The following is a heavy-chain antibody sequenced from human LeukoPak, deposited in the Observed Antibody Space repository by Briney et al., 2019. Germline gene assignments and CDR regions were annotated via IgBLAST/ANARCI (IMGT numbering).Heavy chain of an antibody. CDR1: GFTFSSYS. V-gene: IGHV3-21*01. Sequence: GGSLRLSCAASGFTFSSYSMNWVRQAPGKGLEWVSFITSSSDYIYYADSVKGRFTISRDNAKNSLYLQMNSLRAEDTAVYFCARRGGWGQGTLVPVSS. CDR3: ARRGG. CDR2: ITSSSDYI. J-gene: IGHJ4*02. D-gene: IGHD3-3*01.